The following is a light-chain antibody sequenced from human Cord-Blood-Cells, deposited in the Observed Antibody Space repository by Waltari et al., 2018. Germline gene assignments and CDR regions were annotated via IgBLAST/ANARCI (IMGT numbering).Light chain of an antibody. J-gene: IGLJ1*01. CDR2: DVS. V-gene: IGLV2-14*01. Sequence: QSALTQPASVSGSPGQSITLSCTATISDVGGYNYVSWYQQHPGKAPKLMIYDVSNRPSGVSNRFSGSKSGNTASLTISGLQAEDEADYYCSSYTSSSTLYVFGTGTKVTVL. CDR3: SSYTSSSTLYV. CDR1: ISDVGGYNY.